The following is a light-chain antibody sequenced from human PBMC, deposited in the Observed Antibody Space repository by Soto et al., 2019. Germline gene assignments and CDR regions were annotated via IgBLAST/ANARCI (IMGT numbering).Light chain of an antibody. CDR3: QQRSNWPS. J-gene: IGKJ4*01. V-gene: IGKV3-11*01. CDR1: QSVSSY. Sequence: EIVLTQSPATLSLSPGERATLSCRASQSVSSYLAWYQQKPGPAPRRLIYDAFNRATGIPARFSGSGSGTDFTLTISSLEPEDFAVYYCQQRSNWPSFGGGTKVEIK. CDR2: DAF.